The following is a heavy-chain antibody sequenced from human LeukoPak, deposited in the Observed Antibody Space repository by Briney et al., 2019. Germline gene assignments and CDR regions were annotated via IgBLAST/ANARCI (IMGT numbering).Heavy chain of an antibody. V-gene: IGHV4-4*02. CDR2: IYHSGST. CDR3: ARTRECSGGSCSDY. D-gene: IGHD2-15*01. Sequence: SGTLSLTCAVSGGSISSSNWWSWARQPPGKGLEWIGEIYHSGSTNYNPSLKSRVTISVDKSKNQFSLKLSSVTAADTAVYYCARTRECSGGSCSDYWGQGTLVTVSS. CDR1: GGSISSSNW. J-gene: IGHJ4*02.